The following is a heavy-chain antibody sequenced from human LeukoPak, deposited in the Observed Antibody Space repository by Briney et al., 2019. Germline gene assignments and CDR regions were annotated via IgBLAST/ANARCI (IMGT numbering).Heavy chain of an antibody. CDR3: AAKGNGYTGTYVFAH. CDR1: GFSVSSNY. CDR2: LYSSGYT. D-gene: IGHD5-12*01. Sequence: PGGSLTLSCAASGFSVSSNYMSWVRQAPGKGLGWVSVLYSSGYTKYADSVKGRFSISRDTSENTLSLQMNSLRAEDSAIYYCAAKGNGYTGTYVFAHWGRGTLVTVSS. V-gene: IGHV3-66*01. J-gene: IGHJ4*02.